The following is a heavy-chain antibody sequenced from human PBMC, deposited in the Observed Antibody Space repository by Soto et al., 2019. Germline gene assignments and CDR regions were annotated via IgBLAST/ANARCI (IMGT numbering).Heavy chain of an antibody. J-gene: IGHJ6*02. CDR2: IYYSGST. V-gene: IGHV4-30-4*01. Sequence: SETLSLTCTVSGGSISSGDYYWSWIRQPPGKGLEWIGYIYYSGSTYYNPSLTSRVTISVDTSKNQFSLKLISVTAADTAVYHCARANGFGEFHWGQGTTVTVSS. CDR1: GGSISSGDYY. D-gene: IGHD3-10*01. CDR3: ARANGFGEFH.